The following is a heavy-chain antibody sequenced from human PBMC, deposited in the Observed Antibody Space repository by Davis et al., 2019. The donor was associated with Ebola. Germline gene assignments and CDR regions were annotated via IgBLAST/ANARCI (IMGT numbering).Heavy chain of an antibody. V-gene: IGHV3-48*01. CDR2: ISRSSTV. D-gene: IGHD2-2*01. J-gene: IGHJ6*03. Sequence: PGGSLRLSCAASGFTFSTYSMNWVRQAPGKGLEWISYISRSSTVSYSDSVKGRFTISRDNAKNSLYLQMNSLRAEDTAVYSTSAMYYYFYMDVWGKGTTVTVSS. CDR3: SAMYYYFYMDV. CDR1: GFTFSTYS.